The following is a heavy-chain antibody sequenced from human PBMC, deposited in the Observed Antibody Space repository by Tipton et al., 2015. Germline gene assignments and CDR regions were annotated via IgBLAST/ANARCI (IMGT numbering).Heavy chain of an antibody. D-gene: IGHD3-9*01. V-gene: IGHV4-59*01. J-gene: IGHJ3*02. CDR1: GGSINNYF. Sequence: PGLVKPSETLSLTCTVSGGSINNYFRSWIRQPPGKGLEWIGYIYYSGTSNYNPSLRGRVTISVDTSKKQFSLRLSSVTAADTAIYYCARSRSYDDIRGPPFDIWGQGTMVTVSS. CDR3: ARSRSYDDIRGPPFDI. CDR2: IYYSGTS.